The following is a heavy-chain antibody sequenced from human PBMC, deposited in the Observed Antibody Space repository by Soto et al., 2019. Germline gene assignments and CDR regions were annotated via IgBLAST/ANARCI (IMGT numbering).Heavy chain of an antibody. CDR2: ISGSGGST. J-gene: IGHJ5*02. CDR3: AKDKMAEEWLRSYWFDP. D-gene: IGHD5-12*01. V-gene: IGHV3-23*01. Sequence: PGGSLSLSCAASGFTFSSYAMSWVRQAPGKGLEWVSAISGSGGSTYYADSVKGRFTISRDNSKNTLYLQMNSLRAEDTAVYYCAKDKMAEEWLRSYWFDPWGQGTLVTVSS. CDR1: GFTFSSYA.